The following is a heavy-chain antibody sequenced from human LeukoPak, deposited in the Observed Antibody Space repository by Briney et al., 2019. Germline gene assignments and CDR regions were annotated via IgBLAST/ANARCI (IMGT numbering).Heavy chain of an antibody. J-gene: IGHJ4*02. CDR2: ISGSGGST. D-gene: IGHD6-19*01. V-gene: IGHV3-23*01. Sequence: QTGGSLRLSCAASGFTFSSYAMSWVRQAPGEGLEWVSAISGSGGSTYYADSVRGRFTISRDNSMNTLYLQMNSLKAEDTAVYYCARDSSGWSKNYWGQGTLVTVSS. CDR3: ARDSSGWSKNY. CDR1: GFTFSSYA.